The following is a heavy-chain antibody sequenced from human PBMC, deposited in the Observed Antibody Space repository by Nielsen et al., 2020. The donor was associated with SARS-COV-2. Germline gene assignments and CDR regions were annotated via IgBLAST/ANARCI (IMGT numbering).Heavy chain of an antibody. CDR2: IHYSGST. Sequence: GSLRLSCTVSGGSISSSSYYWGWIRQPPGKGLEWIGSIHYSGSTYYNPSLKSRVTISIDTSKNQFSLKLTSVTAADTAVYYCARVRTVTLDYWGQGTLVTVSS. CDR1: GGSISSSSYY. CDR3: ARVRTVTLDY. D-gene: IGHD4-17*01. V-gene: IGHV4-39*07. J-gene: IGHJ4*02.